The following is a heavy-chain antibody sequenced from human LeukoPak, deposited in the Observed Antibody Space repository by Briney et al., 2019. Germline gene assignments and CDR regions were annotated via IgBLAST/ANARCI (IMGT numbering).Heavy chain of an antibody. CDR1: GLTFSSYA. V-gene: IGHV3-23*01. CDR2: ISGSGGST. D-gene: IGHD4-17*01. CDR3: AKGDYRDYYYYGMDV. Sequence: GGSLRLSCAASGLTFSSYAMSWVRQAPGKGLEWVSAISGSGGSTYYADSVKGRFTISRDNSKNTLYLQMNSLRAEDTAVYYCAKGDYRDYYYYGMDVWGKGTTVTVSS. J-gene: IGHJ6*04.